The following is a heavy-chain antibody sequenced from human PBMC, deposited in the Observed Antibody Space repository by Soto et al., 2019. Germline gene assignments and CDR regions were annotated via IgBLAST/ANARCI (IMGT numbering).Heavy chain of an antibody. D-gene: IGHD2-2*01. Sequence: QVQLVQSGAEVKKPGASVKVSCKASGYTFTSYYMHWVRQAPGQGLEWVGIINTSGGSTSYAQKFQGRVTMTRDTSTSTVYMELSSLRSEDTAVYYCARDPYIVLVPAALPDYYGMDVWGQGTTVTVSS. CDR3: ARDPYIVLVPAALPDYYGMDV. CDR2: INTSGGST. CDR1: GYTFTSYY. J-gene: IGHJ6*02. V-gene: IGHV1-46*01.